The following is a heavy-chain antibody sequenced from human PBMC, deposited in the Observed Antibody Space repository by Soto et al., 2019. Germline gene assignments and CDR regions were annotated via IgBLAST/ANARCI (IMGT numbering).Heavy chain of an antibody. CDR3: SKIDKFNPQSSGWANRFDY. D-gene: IGHD6-19*01. Sequence: PGGSLRLSCAASGFTFSSYWMSWVRQAPGKGLEWVANIKQDGSEKYYVDSVKGRFTISRDNAKNSLYLQMNSLRAEDTAVYYCSKIDKFNPQSSGWANRFDYWGQGTLVTVSS. CDR1: GFTFSSYW. J-gene: IGHJ4*02. CDR2: IKQDGSEK. V-gene: IGHV3-7*03.